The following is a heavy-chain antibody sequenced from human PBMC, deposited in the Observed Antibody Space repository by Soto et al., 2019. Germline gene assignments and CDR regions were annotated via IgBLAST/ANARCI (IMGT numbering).Heavy chain of an antibody. D-gene: IGHD2-2*01. V-gene: IGHV1-69*13. Sequence: SVKVSCKASGGTFSSYAISWVRQAPGQGLEWMGGIIPIFGTANYAQKFQGRVTITADESTSTAYMELSSLRSGDTAVYYCARESLLYCSSTSCPFDYWGQGTLVTVSS. J-gene: IGHJ4*02. CDR3: ARESLLYCSSTSCPFDY. CDR2: IIPIFGTA. CDR1: GGTFSSYA.